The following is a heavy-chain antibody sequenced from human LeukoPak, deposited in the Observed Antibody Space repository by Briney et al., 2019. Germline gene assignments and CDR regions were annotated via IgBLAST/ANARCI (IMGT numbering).Heavy chain of an antibody. Sequence: SETLSLTCSVSGGSISSSIYYWGWIRQPPGKGLEWIGSIYYTGSTHYNLSLKSRVTISIDTSKNQFSLKLSSVTAADTAVYYCARSHTRGNNWFDPWGQGTLVTVSS. CDR2: IYYTGST. V-gene: IGHV4-39*01. CDR1: GGSISSSIYY. J-gene: IGHJ5*02. CDR3: ARSHTRGNNWFDP. D-gene: IGHD1-1*01.